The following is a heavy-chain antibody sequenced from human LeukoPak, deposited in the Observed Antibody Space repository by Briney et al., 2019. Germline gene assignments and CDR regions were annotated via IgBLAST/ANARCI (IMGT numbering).Heavy chain of an antibody. CDR2: ISCDGSNK. V-gene: IGHV3-30*04. CDR3: ARDLRDFWSGDFDY. CDR1: GFTFSSYA. D-gene: IGHD3-3*01. J-gene: IGHJ4*02. Sequence: PGGSLRLSCAASGFTFSSYAMHWVRQAPGKGLEWVAVISCDGSNKYYADSVKGRFTISRDNSKNTLYLQMNSLRAEDTAVYYCARDLRDFWSGDFDYWGQGTLVTVSS.